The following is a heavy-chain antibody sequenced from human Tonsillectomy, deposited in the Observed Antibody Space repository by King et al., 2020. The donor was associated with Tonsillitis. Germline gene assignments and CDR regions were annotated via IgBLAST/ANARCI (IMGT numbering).Heavy chain of an antibody. D-gene: IGHD4-17*01. CDR1: GGSISSSSYY. J-gene: IGHJ4*02. Sequence: LQLQESGPGLVKPSETLSLTCTVSGGSISSSSYYWGWIRQPPGKGLEWIGGIYYSGSTYYNPPLKSRVTISVDTSTNKFSLKLSSVTAADTAVYYCARPFVTYDYGGPRPTYFDYWGQGTLVTVSS. CDR3: ARPFVTYDYGGPRPTYFDY. CDR2: IYYSGST. V-gene: IGHV4-39*01.